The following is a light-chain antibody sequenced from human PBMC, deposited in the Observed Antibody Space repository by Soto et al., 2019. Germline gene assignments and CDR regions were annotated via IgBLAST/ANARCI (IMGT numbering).Light chain of an antibody. CDR3: QHFGGSPYT. Sequence: EIVLTQSPGTLSVSPGERATLSCSASQSIRSNYLAWYQQKPGQAPRLLIYGASSRATGIPDRFSGSGSGTDFTLTISRPEPEDLAVYFCQHFGGSPYTFGQGTKLEI. CDR1: QSIRSNY. CDR2: GAS. J-gene: IGKJ2*01. V-gene: IGKV3-20*01.